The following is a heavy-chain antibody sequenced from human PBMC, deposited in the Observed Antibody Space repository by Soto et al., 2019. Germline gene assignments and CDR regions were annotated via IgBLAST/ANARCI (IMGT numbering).Heavy chain of an antibody. D-gene: IGHD5-18*01. CDR2: INHSGST. CDR3: ARDRGYSYGYSLGRYNWFDP. J-gene: IGHJ5*02. V-gene: IGHV4-34*01. Sequence: PSETLSLTCAVYGGSFSGYYWSWIRQPPGKGLEWIGEINHSGSTNYNPPLKSRVTISVDTSKNQFSLKLSSVTAADTAVYYCARDRGYSYGYSLGRYNWFDPWGQGTLVTVSS. CDR1: GGSFSGYY.